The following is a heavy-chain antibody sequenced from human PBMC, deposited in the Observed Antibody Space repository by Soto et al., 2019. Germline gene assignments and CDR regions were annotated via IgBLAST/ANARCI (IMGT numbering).Heavy chain of an antibody. CDR3: AKGLAALDS. J-gene: IGHJ4*02. D-gene: IGHD6-6*01. CDR2: ITGSGRA. CDR1: GFTFSNYA. Sequence: EVQLLESGGGSVQPGGSPRLSCEVSGFTFSNYAMTWVRQAPGKGLEWVSGITGSGRANYADSVKGRFTISRDNSKNTLYLQMHSLGADDTAVYYCAKGLAALDSWGQGTLVTVSS. V-gene: IGHV3-23*01.